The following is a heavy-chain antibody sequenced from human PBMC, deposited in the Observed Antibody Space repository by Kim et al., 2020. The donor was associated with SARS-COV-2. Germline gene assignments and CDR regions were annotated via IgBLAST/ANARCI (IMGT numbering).Heavy chain of an antibody. CDR2: IYYSGST. CDR1: GGSISSSSYY. CDR3: ARRDCSSTSCYLYYYDSSGYPRVGYFDY. D-gene: IGHD3-22*01. J-gene: IGHJ4*02. Sequence: SETLSLTCTVSGGSISSSSYYWGWIRQPPGKGLEWIGSIYYSGSTYYNPSLKSRVTISVDTSKNQFSLKLSSVTAADTAVYYCARRDCSSTSCYLYYYDSSGYPRVGYFDYWGQGTLVTVSS. V-gene: IGHV4-39*07.